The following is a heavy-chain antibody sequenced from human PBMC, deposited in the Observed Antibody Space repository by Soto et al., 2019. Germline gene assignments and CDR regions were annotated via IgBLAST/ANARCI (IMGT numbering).Heavy chain of an antibody. CDR1: GGTFSSYA. J-gene: IGHJ6*02. V-gene: IGHV1-69*01. CDR3: ARDQWVRGVIASPHYYYGMDV. Sequence: QVQLVQSGAEVKKPGSSVKVSCKASGGTFSSYAISWVRQAPGQGLEWMGGIIPIFGTANYAQKFQGRVTITADESTSTAYMELSSLRSEDTAVYYCARDQWVRGVIASPHYYYGMDVWGQGTTVTVSS. CDR2: IIPIFGTA. D-gene: IGHD3-10*01.